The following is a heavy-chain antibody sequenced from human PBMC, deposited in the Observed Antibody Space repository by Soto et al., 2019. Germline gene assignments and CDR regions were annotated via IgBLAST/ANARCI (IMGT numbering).Heavy chain of an antibody. J-gene: IGHJ6*02. CDR3: ARVCNGSGSTGYGMDV. CDR2: INPNSGGT. Sequence: ASVKVSCKASGYTFTGYYMHWVRQAPGQGLEWMGWINPNSGGTNYAQKFQGWVTTTRDTSISTAYMELSRLRSDDTAVYYCARVCNGSGSTGYGMDVWGQGTTVTVSS. V-gene: IGHV1-2*04. D-gene: IGHD3-22*01. CDR1: GYTFTGYY.